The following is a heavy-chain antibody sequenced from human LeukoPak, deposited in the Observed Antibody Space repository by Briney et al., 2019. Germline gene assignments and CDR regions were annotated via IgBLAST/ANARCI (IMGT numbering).Heavy chain of an antibody. CDR1: GGSISGYS. Sequence: SGTLSLTCTVSGGSISGYSWSWIRRPPGKGLEWIGYIYYSGSTNYSPSLKSRVTISVDTSKNQFSLKLRSVTAADTAVYYCASGRYGDLYDYWGQGTLVTVSS. D-gene: IGHD4-17*01. CDR3: ASGRYGDLYDY. J-gene: IGHJ4*02. V-gene: IGHV4-59*01. CDR2: IYYSGST.